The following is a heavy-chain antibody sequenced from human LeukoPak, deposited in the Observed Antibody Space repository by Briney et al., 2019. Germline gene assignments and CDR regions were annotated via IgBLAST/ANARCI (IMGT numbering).Heavy chain of an antibody. J-gene: IGHJ4*02. V-gene: IGHV4-34*01. CDR1: GGSFSGYY. CDR2: INHSGST. Sequence: PSETLSLTCAVYGGSFSGYYWSWIRQPPGKGLEWIGEINHSGSTNYNPSLKSRVTISVDTSKNQFSLKLNSVTAADTAVYYCARGQAVAGIFYYWGQGTLVTVSS. CDR3: ARGQAVAGIFYY. D-gene: IGHD6-19*01.